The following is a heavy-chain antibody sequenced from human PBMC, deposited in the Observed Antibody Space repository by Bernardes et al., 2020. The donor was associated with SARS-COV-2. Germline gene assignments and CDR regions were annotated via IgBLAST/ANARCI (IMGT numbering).Heavy chain of an antibody. CDR2: IYYSGAT. V-gene: IGHV4-59*08. D-gene: IGHD6-6*01. CDR3: ARQPVTGQLAQYFDY. Sequence: SETLSLTCTVSGDSISSYYCNWIRQPPGKGLEWIGQIYYSGATNYNPSLKSRVTISVDTSKNQFSLNLRSVTAADTAVYYCARQPVTGQLAQYFDYWGQGILVTVSS. CDR1: GDSISSYY. J-gene: IGHJ4*02.